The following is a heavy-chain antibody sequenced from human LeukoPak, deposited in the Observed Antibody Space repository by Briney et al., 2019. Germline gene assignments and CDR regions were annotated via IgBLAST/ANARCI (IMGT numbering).Heavy chain of an antibody. V-gene: IGHV4-4*02. CDR2: IYHSGNT. Sequence: SETLSLTCTVSGDSISSDNWWSWVRQPPGKGLEWIGEIYHSGNTNYNPSLRSRVTISVDKSKNQLSLKMSSVTAADTAVYYCARHGGGFFFDYWGQGTLVTVSS. D-gene: IGHD3-16*01. J-gene: IGHJ4*02. CDR3: ARHGGGFFFDY. CDR1: GDSISSDNW.